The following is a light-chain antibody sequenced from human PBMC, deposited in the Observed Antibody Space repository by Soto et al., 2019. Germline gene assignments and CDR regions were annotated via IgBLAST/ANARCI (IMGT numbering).Light chain of an antibody. CDR3: QQRSNWPRIT. V-gene: IGKV3-15*01. J-gene: IGKJ3*01. CDR1: QSVSNS. Sequence: ETLLTQSPATLSMSPGETATLSCRASQSVSNSLAWYRQRPGQPPSLLIYATSTRATGVPARFTGSGSGTEFTLTISSLQSEDFAVYYCQQRSNWPRITFGPGTKVDIK. CDR2: ATS.